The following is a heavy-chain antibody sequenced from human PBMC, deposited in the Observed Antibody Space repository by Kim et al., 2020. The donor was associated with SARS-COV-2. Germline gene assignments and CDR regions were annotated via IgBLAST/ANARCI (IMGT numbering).Heavy chain of an antibody. CDR1: GYSFTSYW. J-gene: IGHJ5*02. CDR3: ARLADQTNWFDP. Sequence: GESLKISCKGSGYSFTSYWIGWVRLMPGKGLEWVGIIYPGDSDTRYSPSFQGQVTISVDKSISTAYVQWSSLKASDTAIYYCARLADQTNWFDPWGQGTLVTVSS. CDR2: IYPGDSDT. V-gene: IGHV5-51*01.